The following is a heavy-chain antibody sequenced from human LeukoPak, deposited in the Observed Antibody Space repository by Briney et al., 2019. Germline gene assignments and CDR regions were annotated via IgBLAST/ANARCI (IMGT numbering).Heavy chain of an antibody. V-gene: IGHV3-21*01. Sequence: GGSLRLSCAASGFTFSSYSMNWVRQAPGKGLEWVSSISSSSYIYYADSVKGRFTISRDNAKNSLYLQMNSLRAEDTAVYYCARDSAGHDGFDYWGQGTLVTVSS. CDR2: ISSSSYI. J-gene: IGHJ4*02. CDR1: GFTFSSYS. CDR3: ARDSAGHDGFDY. D-gene: IGHD1-1*01.